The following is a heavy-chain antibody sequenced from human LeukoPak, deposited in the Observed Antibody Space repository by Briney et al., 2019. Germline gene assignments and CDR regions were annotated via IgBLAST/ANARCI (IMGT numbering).Heavy chain of an antibody. Sequence: ASVKVSCKASGYTFTGYYMHWVRQAPGQGLEWMGWINPNSGGTNYAQKFQGRVTMTRDTSISTAYMELGRLRSDDTAVYYCARDAYYYDSSGVFDIWGQGTMVTVSS. CDR3: ARDAYYYDSSGVFDI. CDR1: GYTFTGYY. V-gene: IGHV1-2*02. J-gene: IGHJ3*02. CDR2: INPNSGGT. D-gene: IGHD3-22*01.